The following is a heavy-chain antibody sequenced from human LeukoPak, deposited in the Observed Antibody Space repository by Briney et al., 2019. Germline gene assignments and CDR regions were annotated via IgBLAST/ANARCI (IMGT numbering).Heavy chain of an antibody. D-gene: IGHD4-17*01. Sequence: PSETLSLTCTVSGGSISSYYWSWIRQPPGKGLEWIGYIYYSGSTNYNPSLKSRVTISVDTSKNQFSLKLSSVTAADTAVYYCARHGLGYLTTVTTFRSNWFDPCGQVTLVTVSS. CDR2: IYYSGST. J-gene: IGHJ5*02. CDR3: ARHGLGYLTTVTTFRSNWFDP. CDR1: GGSISSYY. V-gene: IGHV4-59*08.